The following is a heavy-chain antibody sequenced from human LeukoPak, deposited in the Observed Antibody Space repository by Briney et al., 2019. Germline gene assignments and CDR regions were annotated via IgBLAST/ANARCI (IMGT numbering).Heavy chain of an antibody. CDR2: IHSAGGGT. CDR3: ARPPPEDHETSGSINAVYLFHY. CDR1: RYTFTNYH. D-gene: IGHD3-22*01. Sequence: ASVKVSCKTARYTFTNYHIHWVRQARGQEPEGMGIIHSAGGGTTYAQKLQGRVTMNSHLSTSTVYMQLNSLRFEDTAVYYCARPPPEDHETSGSINAVYLFHYWGQGTLVTVSS. V-gene: IGHV1-46*01. J-gene: IGHJ4*02.